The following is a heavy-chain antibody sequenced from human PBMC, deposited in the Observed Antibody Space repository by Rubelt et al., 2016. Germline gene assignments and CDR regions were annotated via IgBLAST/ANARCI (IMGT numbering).Heavy chain of an antibody. J-gene: IGHJ4*02. Sequence: SMNWVRQAPGKGLEWVAYITSSSSRIYYTDSVKGRATISRDNAKNSLYLQMNNLRAEDTAVYYCAKDTGDYGDYVGYFDYWGQGTLVTVSS. D-gene: IGHD4-17*01. CDR2: ITSSSSRI. V-gene: IGHV3-48*04. CDR1: S. CDR3: AKDTGDYGDYVGYFDY.